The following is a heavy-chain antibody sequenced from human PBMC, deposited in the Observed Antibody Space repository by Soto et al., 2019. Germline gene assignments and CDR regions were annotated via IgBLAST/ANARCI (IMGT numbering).Heavy chain of an antibody. V-gene: IGHV3-66*01. CDR3: ATGYRSAYGPFDS. J-gene: IGHJ4*02. Sequence: HPGGSLRLACAASGFTVSSNYMSWVRQAPGKGLEWVSVIYSGGSTYYADSVKGRFTISRDNSKNTLSLQMNSLRAEDTALYYCATGYRSAYGPFDSWAQRTLVTVSS. D-gene: IGHD5-12*01. CDR1: GFTVSSNY. CDR2: IYSGGST.